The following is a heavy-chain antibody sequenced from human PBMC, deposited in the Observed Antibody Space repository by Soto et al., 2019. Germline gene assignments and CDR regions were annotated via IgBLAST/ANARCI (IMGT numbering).Heavy chain of an antibody. CDR3: ATRSPAFDY. V-gene: IGHV1-18*01. CDR1: GYTFTNFG. Sequence: QVQLVQSGPEVKKPGASVKVSCKTSGYTFTNFGISWVRQAPGQGLEWMGWVNTDKGKTTYAQKFQGRVTMTTDTSTSTAYMELRSLRSDDTAVYYCATRSPAFDYWGQGTLVTVSS. CDR2: VNTDKGKT. J-gene: IGHJ4*02.